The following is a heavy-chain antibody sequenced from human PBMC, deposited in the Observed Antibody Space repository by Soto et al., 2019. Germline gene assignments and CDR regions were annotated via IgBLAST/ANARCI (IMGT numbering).Heavy chain of an antibody. CDR3: VRETGAFED. CDR1: GYTFSDYQ. Sequence: QVQLIQSGIEVKKPGASLHVSCKASGYTFSDYQMHWVRQATGQGLEWMGVIKPKDGTTFYAQRFQGRGTMTRDTSTSTVYMDLSRLIFEDTAIYYCVRETGAFEDWGQGTLVTVSS. D-gene: IGHD3-10*01. V-gene: IGHV1-46*01. J-gene: IGHJ4*02. CDR2: IKPKDGTT.